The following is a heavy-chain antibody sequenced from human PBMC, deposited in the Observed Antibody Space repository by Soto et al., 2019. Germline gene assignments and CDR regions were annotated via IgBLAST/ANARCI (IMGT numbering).Heavy chain of an antibody. J-gene: IGHJ4*02. CDR1: GGTFSSYA. CDR2: IIPIFGTA. Sequence: SVKVSCKASGGTFSSYAISWVRQAPGQGLGWKGGIIPIFGTANYAQKFRGRVTITADESTSTAYMELSSLRSEDTAVYYCARVYDYGDKEYYFDYWGQGTLVTVSS. V-gene: IGHV1-69*13. CDR3: ARVYDYGDKEYYFDY. D-gene: IGHD4-17*01.